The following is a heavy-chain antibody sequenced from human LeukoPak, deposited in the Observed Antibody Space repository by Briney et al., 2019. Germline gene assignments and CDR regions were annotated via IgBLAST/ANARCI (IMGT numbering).Heavy chain of an antibody. CDR1: GFTFSSYW. J-gene: IGHJ4*02. V-gene: IGHV3-74*01. CDR2: INSDGSST. CDR3: AREPDYYDRTRGFDH. D-gene: IGHD3-22*01. Sequence: GGSLRLSCAASGFTFSSYWMHWVRQAPGKGLVWVSRINSDGSSTSYADSVKGRFTISRDNAKNTLYLQMNSLRAEDTAVYYCAREPDYYDRTRGFDHWGQGTLVTVSS.